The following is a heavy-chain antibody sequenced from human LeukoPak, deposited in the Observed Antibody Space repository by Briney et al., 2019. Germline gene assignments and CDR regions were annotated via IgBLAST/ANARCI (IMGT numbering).Heavy chain of an antibody. J-gene: IGHJ6*03. CDR3: ARQWLVENYYYYYYMDV. CDR1: GGTFSSYA. Sequence: GASVKVSCKASGGTFSSYAISWVRQAPGQGLEWMGGIIPIFGTANYAQKFQGRVTITADKSTSTAYMELSSLRSEDTAVYYCARQWLVENYYYYYYMDVWGKGTTVTVSS. D-gene: IGHD6-19*01. V-gene: IGHV1-69*06. CDR2: IIPIFGTA.